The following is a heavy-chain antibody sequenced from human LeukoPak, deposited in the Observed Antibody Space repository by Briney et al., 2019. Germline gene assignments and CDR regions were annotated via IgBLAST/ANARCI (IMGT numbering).Heavy chain of an antibody. CDR2: INHSGST. J-gene: IGHJ5*02. Sequence: SETLSLTCAVYGGSFSGYYWSWIRQPPGKGLEWIGEINHSGSTNYNPSLKSRVTISVDTSKNQFSLKLSSVTAADTAVYYCASLAGDVDTAMVSWFDPWGQGTLVTVSS. CDR1: GGSFSGYY. V-gene: IGHV4-34*01. D-gene: IGHD5-18*01. CDR3: ASLAGDVDTAMVSWFDP.